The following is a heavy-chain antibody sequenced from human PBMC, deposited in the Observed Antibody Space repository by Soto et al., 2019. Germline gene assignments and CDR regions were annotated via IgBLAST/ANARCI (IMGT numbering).Heavy chain of an antibody. CDR1: GGSISSYY. V-gene: IGHV4-59*04. Sequence: SETLSLTCTVSGGSISSYYWSWIRQPPGKGLEWIGYIYYSGSTYYNPSLKSRVTISVDTSKNQFSLKLSSVTAADTAVYYCARHGYCSGGSCYPVRFFFDYWGQGTLVTVSS. J-gene: IGHJ4*02. D-gene: IGHD2-15*01. CDR2: IYYSGST. CDR3: ARHGYCSGGSCYPVRFFFDY.